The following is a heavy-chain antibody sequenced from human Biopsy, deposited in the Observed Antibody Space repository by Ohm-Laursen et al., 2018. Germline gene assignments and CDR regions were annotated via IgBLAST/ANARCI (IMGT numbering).Heavy chain of an antibody. V-gene: IGHV4-4*07. CDR2: IYSIGDT. D-gene: IGHD3-3*01. Sequence: SETLSLTCTVSGASMTGYFWTWVRQPAGAGLDWIGHIYSIGDTTYNPSLDSRMTMSLDTSKNQFSLKMTSVAAADTAVYFCAREDEGLLRSLDLWGQGTMVTVSS. J-gene: IGHJ3*01. CDR3: AREDEGLLRSLDL. CDR1: GASMTGYF.